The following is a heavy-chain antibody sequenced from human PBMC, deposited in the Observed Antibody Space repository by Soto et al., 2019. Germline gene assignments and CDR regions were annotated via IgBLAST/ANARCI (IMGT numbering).Heavy chain of an antibody. Sequence: GGSLRLSCAASGFTFDDYAMHWVRQAPGKGLEWVSGISWNSGSIGYADSVKGRFTISRDNAKNSLYLQMNSLRAEDTALYYCAKDAAGYSSLRGPLDYWGQGNLVTVAS. CDR3: AKDAAGYSSLRGPLDY. CDR2: ISWNSGSI. D-gene: IGHD6-13*01. V-gene: IGHV3-9*01. J-gene: IGHJ4*02. CDR1: GFTFDDYA.